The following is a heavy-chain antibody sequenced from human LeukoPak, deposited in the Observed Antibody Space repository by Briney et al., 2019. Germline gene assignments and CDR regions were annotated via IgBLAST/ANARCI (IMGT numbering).Heavy chain of an antibody. CDR1: GYTFTSYD. CDR2: MNPNSGNT. CDR3: ARMRGDYGDHGWFDP. V-gene: IGHV1-8*01. J-gene: IGHJ5*02. D-gene: IGHD4-17*01. Sequence: ASVKVSCKASGYTFTSYDINWVRQATGQGLEWMGWMNPNSGNTGYAQKFQGRVAMTRNTSVSTAYMELSSLRSEDTAVYYCARMRGDYGDHGWFDPWGQGTLVTVSS.